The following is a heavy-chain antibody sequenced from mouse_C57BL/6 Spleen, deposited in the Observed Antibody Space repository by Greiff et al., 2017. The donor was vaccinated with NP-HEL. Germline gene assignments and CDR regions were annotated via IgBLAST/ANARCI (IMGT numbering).Heavy chain of an antibody. V-gene: IGHV5-17*01. Sequence: EVNVVESGGGLVKPGGSLKLSCAASGFTFSDYGMHWVRQAPEKGLEWVAYISSGSSTIYYADTVKGRFTISRDNAKNTLFLQMTSLRSEDTAMYYCASNWEGAWFAYWGQGTLVTVSA. D-gene: IGHD4-1*01. CDR2: ISSGSSTI. J-gene: IGHJ3*01. CDR1: GFTFSDYG. CDR3: ASNWEGAWFAY.